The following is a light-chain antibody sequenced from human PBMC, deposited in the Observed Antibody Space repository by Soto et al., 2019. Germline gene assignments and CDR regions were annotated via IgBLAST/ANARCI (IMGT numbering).Light chain of an antibody. V-gene: IGKV3-20*01. J-gene: IGKJ5*01. Sequence: EHVVTQSPCTLSLSPGERATLYCSASQGVGNRLAWYQQKPGQAPRLLISDASSRATGITDRFSDSGSGTDFTLTIRRLEPEACSVYYCQQYGPSAITFGHGKRLDIK. CDR3: QQYGPSAIT. CDR2: DAS. CDR1: QGVGNR.